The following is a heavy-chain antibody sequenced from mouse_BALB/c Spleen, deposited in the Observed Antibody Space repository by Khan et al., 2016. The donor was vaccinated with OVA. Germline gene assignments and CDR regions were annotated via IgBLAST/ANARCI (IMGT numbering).Heavy chain of an antibody. V-gene: IGHV9-2-1*01. J-gene: IGHJ1*01. Sequence: QIQLVQSGPELKKPGETVKISCKASGYTFTDYSMHWVKQAPGKGLKWMGWINTETGEPTYADDFKGRFAFSLETSASTAYLQSNNLKNEDTATXFCAGRKHWYFAVWGAGTTVTVSS. CDR3: AGRKHWYFAV. CDR1: GYTFTDYS. CDR2: INTETGEP.